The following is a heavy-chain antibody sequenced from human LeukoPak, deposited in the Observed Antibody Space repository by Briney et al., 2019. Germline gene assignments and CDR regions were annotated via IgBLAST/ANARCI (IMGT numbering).Heavy chain of an antibody. Sequence: QSGGSLRLSCAAPGFTFSSYWMSWVRQAPGKGLEWVANIKQDGSEKYYVDSVKGRFTISRDNAKNSLYLQMNSLRAEDTAVYYCATTPQGRDYWGQGTLVTVSS. J-gene: IGHJ4*02. CDR2: IKQDGSEK. CDR1: GFTFSSYW. CDR3: ATTPQGRDY. V-gene: IGHV3-7*01.